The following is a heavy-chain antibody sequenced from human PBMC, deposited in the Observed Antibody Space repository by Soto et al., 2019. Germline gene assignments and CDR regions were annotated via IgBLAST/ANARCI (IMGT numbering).Heavy chain of an antibody. CDR2: MYHSGST. CDR1: GGSISSGGYS. D-gene: IGHD3-22*01. V-gene: IGHV4-30-2*01. CDR3: ARHPSRRYYDSSGYYYPLVYGMDV. Sequence: TSETLSLTCAVSGGSISSGGYSWSWIRQPPGKGLEWIGYMYHSGSTYYNPSLKSRVTISIDRSKNQFSLKLSSVTAADTAVYYCARHPSRRYYDSSGYYYPLVYGMDVWGQGTTVTVSS. J-gene: IGHJ6*02.